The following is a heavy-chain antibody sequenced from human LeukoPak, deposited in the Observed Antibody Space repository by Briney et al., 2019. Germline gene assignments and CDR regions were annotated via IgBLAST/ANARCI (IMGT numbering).Heavy chain of an antibody. CDR2: ISGSGGST. J-gene: IGHJ4*02. V-gene: IGHV3-23*01. D-gene: IGHD4-17*01. Sequence: GGSLRLSCAASGFTFSSYGMHWVRQAPGKGLEWVSAISGSGGSTYYADSVKGRFTISRDNSKNTLYLQMNSLRAEDTAVYYCAKVRYGDYVLGYWGQGTLVTVSS. CDR3: AKVRYGDYVLGY. CDR1: GFTFSSYG.